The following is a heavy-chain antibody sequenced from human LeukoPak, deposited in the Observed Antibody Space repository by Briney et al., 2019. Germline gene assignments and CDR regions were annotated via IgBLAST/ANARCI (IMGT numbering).Heavy chain of an antibody. CDR2: IIPILGIA. Sequence: SVKVSCTASGGTFSSYAISWVRQAPGQGLEWMGRIIPILGIANYAQKFQGRVTITADTSTSTAYMELSSLRSEDTAVYYCARVVAAAGTMTAVGFDYWGQGTLVTVSS. J-gene: IGHJ4*02. CDR1: GGTFSSYA. V-gene: IGHV1-69*04. D-gene: IGHD6-13*01. CDR3: ARVVAAAGTMTAVGFDY.